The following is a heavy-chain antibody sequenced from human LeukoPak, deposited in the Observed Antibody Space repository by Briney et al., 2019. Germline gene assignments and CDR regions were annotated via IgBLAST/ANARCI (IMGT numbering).Heavy chain of an antibody. D-gene: IGHD2-2*01. V-gene: IGHV4-59*12. Sequence: SETLSLTCTVSGGSISSYYWSWIRQPPGKGLEWIGYIYYSGSTNYNPSLKSRVTISVDTSKNQFSLKLSSVTAADTAVYYCARVFCSSTSCYGGDYYFDYWGQGTLVTVSS. CDR3: ARVFCSSTSCYGGDYYFDY. CDR2: IYYSGST. CDR1: GGSISSYY. J-gene: IGHJ4*02.